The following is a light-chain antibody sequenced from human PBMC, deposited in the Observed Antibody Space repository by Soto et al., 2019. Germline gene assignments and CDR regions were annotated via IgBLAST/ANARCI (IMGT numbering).Light chain of an antibody. J-gene: IGKJ4*01. CDR2: GAS. CDR3: QQSHSTPLT. V-gene: IGKV1-39*01. CDR1: MRISNY. Sequence: DIQVLQSPSSLSASVGDRVTITCRAKMRISNYLNWYQQKPGKAPKLLISGASTLQSGVPSRFSGSGSGADFTLTISSLQPDDSATYYCQQSHSTPLTFGGGTKLEIK.